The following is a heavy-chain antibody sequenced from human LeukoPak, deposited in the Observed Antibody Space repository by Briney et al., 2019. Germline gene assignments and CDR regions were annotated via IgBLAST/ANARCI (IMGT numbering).Heavy chain of an antibody. D-gene: IGHD2-15*01. CDR1: GLRFSGHY. J-gene: IGHJ4*02. CDR2: ISSTITTI. CDR3: ARGDCSATSCYYFDY. Sequence: GGSLRLSCAASGLRFSGHYMSWIRQAPGKGLEWISYISSTITTIYYADSVKGRFTISRDNAKNSLYLQMSSLRAEDTAVYYCARGDCSATSCYYFDYWGQGTLVTVSS. V-gene: IGHV3-11*04.